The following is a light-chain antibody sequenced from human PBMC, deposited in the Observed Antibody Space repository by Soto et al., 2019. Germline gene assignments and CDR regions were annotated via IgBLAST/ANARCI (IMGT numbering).Light chain of an antibody. Sequence: EIVLTQSPGTLSLSPGEIATLSFSASQSVGSNYLAWYQQKPGQAPRLLIYGASSRATGIPDRFSGSGAGTDFTLTITSLQSEDFGVYFCQQYKDWPTTFGQGTKVDIK. CDR2: GAS. J-gene: IGKJ1*01. CDR1: QSVGSNY. V-gene: IGKV3-20*01. CDR3: QQYKDWPTT.